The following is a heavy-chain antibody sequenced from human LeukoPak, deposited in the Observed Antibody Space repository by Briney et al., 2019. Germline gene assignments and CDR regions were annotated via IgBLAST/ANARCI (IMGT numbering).Heavy chain of an antibody. V-gene: IGHV4-38-2*02. CDR2: FYYRWST. J-gene: IGHJ6*02. Sequence: PSETLSLTCTVSGYSLSRGYYWGWIRQPPGKGLERIGSFYYRWSTYYDPSLKRRVTIQVDRPKNPFSLNLHSVTAPDTAVYYCARDQYYYVWGLPLRMDVWGQGTTVTVSS. CDR3: ARDQYYYVWGLPLRMDV. CDR1: GYSLSRGYY. D-gene: IGHD3-10*02.